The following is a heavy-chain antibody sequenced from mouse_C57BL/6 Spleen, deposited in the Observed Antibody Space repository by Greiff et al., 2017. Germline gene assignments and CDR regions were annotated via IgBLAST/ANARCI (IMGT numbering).Heavy chain of an antibody. J-gene: IGHJ1*03. CDR1: GYTFTSYW. CDR2: LDPSDSYT. D-gene: IGHD1-3*01. V-gene: IGHV1-59*01. CDR3: ASGGSGSGWYCDV. Sequence: QVQLQQPGAELVRPGTSVKLSCKASGYTFTSYWLHWVKQRPGQGLEWIGVLDPSDSYTNYNQKFKGKATLTVDTSSSTAYMQLSSLTSEDSAVYYGASGGSGSGWYCDVWGTGTTVTVSS.